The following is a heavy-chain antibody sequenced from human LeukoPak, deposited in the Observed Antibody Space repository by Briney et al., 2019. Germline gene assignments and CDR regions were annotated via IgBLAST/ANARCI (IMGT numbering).Heavy chain of an antibody. CDR1: GASISGWY. CDR2: VYGSGYT. Sequence: ASETLSLTCTVSGASISGWYWSWIRQPPGKGLEWIGYVYGSGYTNYNPSLKSRVTMSIDTSKNHFSLKLTSVTAADTATYYCARDARTIKERSDAFDIWGQGTMVTVSS. V-gene: IGHV4-59*01. CDR3: ARDARTIKERSDAFDI. J-gene: IGHJ3*02. D-gene: IGHD1-1*01.